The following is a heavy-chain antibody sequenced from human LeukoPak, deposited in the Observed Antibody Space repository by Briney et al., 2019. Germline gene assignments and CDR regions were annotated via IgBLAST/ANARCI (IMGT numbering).Heavy chain of an antibody. CDR2: IIPIFGIA. D-gene: IGHD5-12*01. Sequence: PVKVSCKASGGTFSSYAISWVRQAPGQGLEWMGRIIPIFGIANYAQKFQGRVTITADKSTSTAYMELSSLRSEDTAVYYCARDPDVDIVATMDDYWGQGTLVTVSS. CDR3: ARDPDVDIVATMDDY. CDR1: GGTFSSYA. J-gene: IGHJ4*02. V-gene: IGHV1-69*04.